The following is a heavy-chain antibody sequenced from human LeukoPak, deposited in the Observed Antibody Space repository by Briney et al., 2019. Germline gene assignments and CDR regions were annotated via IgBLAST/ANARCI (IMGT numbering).Heavy chain of an antibody. D-gene: IGHD3-22*01. CDR3: ARDQGSGLYNY. V-gene: IGHV1-2*06. J-gene: IGHJ4*02. CDR1: GYTFTGYY. Sequence: GASVKVSCKASGYTFTGYYMHWERQAPGQGLEWMGRINPNSGGTNYAQKFPGRVTMTRDTSISTAYMELSRLRSDDTAVYYCARDQGSGLYNYWGQGTLVTVSS. CDR2: INPNSGGT.